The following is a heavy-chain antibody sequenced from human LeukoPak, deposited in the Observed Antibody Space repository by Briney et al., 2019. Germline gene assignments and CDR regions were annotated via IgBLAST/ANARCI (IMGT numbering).Heavy chain of an antibody. CDR1: GGSISSGGYY. J-gene: IGHJ6*02. V-gene: IGHV4-31*11. D-gene: IGHD2-15*01. CDR3: ARETRIGAPRRHPGYGMDV. CDR2: IYYSGST. Sequence: SGTLSLTCAVSGGSISSGGYYWSWIRQHPGKGLEWIGYIYYSGSTYYNPSLKSRVTISVDTSKNQFSLKLSSVTAADTAVYYCARETRIGAPRRHPGYGMDVWGQGTTVTVSS.